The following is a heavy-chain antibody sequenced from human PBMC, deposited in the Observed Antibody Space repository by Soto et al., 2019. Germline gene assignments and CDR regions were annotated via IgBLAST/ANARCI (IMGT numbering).Heavy chain of an antibody. D-gene: IGHD3-10*01. CDR1: GGTFSSYT. J-gene: IGHJ6*02. CDR2: IIPILGIA. CDR3: ARSTDGSGTHYYYYGMDV. Sequence: QVQLVQSGAEVKKPGSSVKVSCKASGGTFSSYTISWVRQAPGQGLEWMGRIIPILGIANYAQKFQGRVTITADKSTSTADMELSSLRSEDTAVYYCARSTDGSGTHYYYYGMDVWGQGTTVTVSS. V-gene: IGHV1-69*02.